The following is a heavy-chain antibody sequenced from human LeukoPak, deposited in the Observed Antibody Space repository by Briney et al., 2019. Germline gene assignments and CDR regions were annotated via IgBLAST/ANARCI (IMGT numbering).Heavy chain of an antibody. CDR1: GGSFSGYY. J-gene: IGHJ4*02. CDR3: ARGLSATVTAYYFDY. V-gene: IGHV4-34*01. Sequence: SETLSLTCAVYGGSFSGYYWSWIRQPPGKGLEWIGEINHSGSTNYNPSLQSRVTISVDTSKNHFSLKLSSVTAADTAVYYCARGLSATVTAYYFDYWGQGTLVTVSS. D-gene: IGHD4-17*01. CDR2: INHSGST.